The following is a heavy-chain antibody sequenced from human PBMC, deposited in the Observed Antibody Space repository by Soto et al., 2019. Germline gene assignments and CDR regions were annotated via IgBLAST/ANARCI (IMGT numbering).Heavy chain of an antibody. CDR1: GFTFSNAW. D-gene: IGHD3-9*01. CDR3: TTPKDWPDYYYYYMDV. CDR2: IKSKTDGGTT. V-gene: IGHV3-15*01. J-gene: IGHJ6*03. Sequence: GGSLRLSCAASGFTFSNAWMSWVRQAPGKGLEWVGRIKSKTDGGTTDYAAPVKGRFTISRDDSKNTLYLQMNSLKTEDTAVYYCTTPKDWPDYYYYYMDVWGKGTTVTVSS.